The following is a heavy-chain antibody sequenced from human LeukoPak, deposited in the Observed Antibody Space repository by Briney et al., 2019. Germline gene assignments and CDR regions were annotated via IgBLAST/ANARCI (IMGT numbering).Heavy chain of an antibody. Sequence: GGSLRLSCAASGFTFSKSWMSWVRQAPGQGLEWVAAIQDDGSVKDYVDSVKGRFTISRDNAKNSLYLQMNSLRAEDTAVYYCARYTNWVAGDVWGRGTTVSVSS. D-gene: IGHD1-1*01. CDR3: ARYTNWVAGDV. CDR2: IQDDGSVK. V-gene: IGHV3-7*01. CDR1: GFTFSKSW. J-gene: IGHJ6*02.